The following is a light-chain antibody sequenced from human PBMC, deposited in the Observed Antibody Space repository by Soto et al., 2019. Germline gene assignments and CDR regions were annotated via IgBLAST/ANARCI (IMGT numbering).Light chain of an antibody. CDR2: KAS. V-gene: IGKV1-5*03. CDR3: QQYNSYST. Sequence: DIQMTQSPSTLSASVGDRVTIICRAIRSIISWLAWYQQKPGKAPKLLIYKASSLESGVPSRFSGSGSGTEFTLTISSLQPDDFATYYCQQYNSYSTFGQGTKVEIK. J-gene: IGKJ1*01. CDR1: RSIISW.